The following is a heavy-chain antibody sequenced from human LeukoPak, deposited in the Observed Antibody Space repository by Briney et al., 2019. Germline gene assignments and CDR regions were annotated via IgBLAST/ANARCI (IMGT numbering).Heavy chain of an antibody. D-gene: IGHD3-10*01. J-gene: IGHJ4*02. CDR2: IKQDGTEK. V-gene: IGHV3-7*01. CDR3: AKVAHYYYGSESYYFFEH. Sequence: GGSLRLSCAASGFTFSSDSMNWVRQAPGKGLEWVANIKQDGTEKYYVDSVKGRFTISRDNAKNSLYLQMNSLRVEDTAIYYCAKVAHYYYGSESYYFFEHWGQGTPVTASS. CDR1: GFTFSSDS.